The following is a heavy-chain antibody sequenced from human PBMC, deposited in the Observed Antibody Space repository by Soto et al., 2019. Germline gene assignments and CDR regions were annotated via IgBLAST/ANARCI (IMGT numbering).Heavy chain of an antibody. D-gene: IGHD3-10*01. CDR1: GYTFTSYG. CDR2: INAGNGNT. CDR3: ARYFPMVRGAYWGFDP. J-gene: IGHJ5*02. Sequence: ASVKVSCKASGYTFTSYGISWVRQAPGQGLEWMGWINAGNGNTKYAQKFQGRVTITRDTSASTAYMELSSLRSEDTAVYYCARYFPMVRGAYWGFDPWGQGTLVTVSS. V-gene: IGHV1-18*01.